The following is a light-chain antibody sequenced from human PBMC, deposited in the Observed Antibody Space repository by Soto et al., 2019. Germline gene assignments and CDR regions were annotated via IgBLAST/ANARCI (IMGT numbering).Light chain of an antibody. CDR2: GAS. CDR1: QSVSSN. J-gene: IGKJ1*01. Sequence: EIVMTQSPATLSVAPGERATLSCRASQSVSSNLAWYQQKPGQAPRLLIYGASNKATGIPARFSGSGSGTEFTLTISSLQSEDVAVYYCQHYNNWPPWTFGQGTRVEVK. CDR3: QHYNNWPPWT. V-gene: IGKV3-15*01.